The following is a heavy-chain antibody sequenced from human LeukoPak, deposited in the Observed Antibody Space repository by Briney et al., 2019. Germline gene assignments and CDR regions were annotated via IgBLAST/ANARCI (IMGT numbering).Heavy chain of an antibody. CDR3: ARSGAAASYYYYGMDV. J-gene: IGHJ6*02. CDR1: GFTFSSYS. Sequence: GGSLRLSCAASGFTFSSYSMNWVRQAPGKGLEWLSYISYNSGTISYADSVKGRFTVSRDDAANSLYLQMTSLRVEDTAVYYCARSGAAASYYYYGMDVWGQGTTVTVSS. D-gene: IGHD6-13*01. V-gene: IGHV3-48*04. CDR2: ISYNSGTI.